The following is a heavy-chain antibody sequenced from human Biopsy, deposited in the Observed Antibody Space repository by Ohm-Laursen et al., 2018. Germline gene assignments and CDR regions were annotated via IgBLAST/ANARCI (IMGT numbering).Heavy chain of an antibody. CDR3: ARDRYYGSANYFGYYNMDV. CDR2: IWYDGSNK. CDR1: GFTFSSYV. Sequence: SLRLSCSASGFTFSSYVMHWVRQAPGKGLEWVAVIWYDGSNKYYADSVKGRFTISRDNSKNTLFLQMNNLRAEDTAVYYCARDRYYGSANYFGYYNMDVWGQGTTVTVSS. D-gene: IGHD3-10*01. J-gene: IGHJ6*02. V-gene: IGHV3-33*01.